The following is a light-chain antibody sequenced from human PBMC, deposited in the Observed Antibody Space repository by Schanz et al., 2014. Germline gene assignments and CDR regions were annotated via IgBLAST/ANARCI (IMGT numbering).Light chain of an antibody. CDR2: GNI. V-gene: IGLV1-40*01. CDR1: SSNIGAGYD. Sequence: QSVLTQPPSVSGAPGQRVTISCTGSSSNIGAGYDVHWYQHLPGTAPKLLIYGNINRPSGVPDRFSGSTSGTSASLAITGLQAEDEADFYCAVWDESLSGWVFGGGTKVTVL. J-gene: IGLJ3*02. CDR3: AVWDESLSGWV.